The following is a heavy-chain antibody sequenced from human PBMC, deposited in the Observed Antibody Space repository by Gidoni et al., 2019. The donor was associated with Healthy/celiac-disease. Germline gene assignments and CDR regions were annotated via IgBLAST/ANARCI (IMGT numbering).Heavy chain of an antibody. CDR3: ARRTLRLGEYYFDY. CDR1: GGSISSSSYY. CDR2: IYYSGST. Sequence: QLQLQESGPGLVKPSETLSLPCTVSGGSISSSSYYWGWIRQPPGKGLEWIGRIYYSGSTYYHPSLKSRVTISVDTSKNQFSLKLSSVTAADTAVYYCARRTLRLGEYYFDYWGQGTLVTVSS. D-gene: IGHD3-16*01. J-gene: IGHJ4*02. V-gene: IGHV4-39*01.